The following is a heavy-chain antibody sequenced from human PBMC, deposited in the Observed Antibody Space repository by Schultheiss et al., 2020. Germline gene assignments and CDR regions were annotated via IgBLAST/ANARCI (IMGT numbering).Heavy chain of an antibody. CDR2: ISYDGSNK. CDR1: GFTFSSYG. D-gene: IGHD4-17*01. Sequence: GGSLRLSCAASGFTFSSYGMHWVRQAPGKGLEWVAVISYDGSNKYYADSVKGRFTISRDNSKNTLYLQMNSLRAEDTAVYYCARGLSRADYGDYDGTTDYWGQGTLVTVSS. J-gene: IGHJ4*02. CDR3: ARGLSRADYGDYDGTTDY. V-gene: IGHV3-30*03.